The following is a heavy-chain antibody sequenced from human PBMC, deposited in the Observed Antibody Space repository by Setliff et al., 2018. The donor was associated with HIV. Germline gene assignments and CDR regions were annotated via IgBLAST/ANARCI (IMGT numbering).Heavy chain of an antibody. CDR1: GFSFSTNA. J-gene: IGHJ6*02. CDR3: AKADQYGSDYGMDV. D-gene: IGHD3-10*01. Sequence: GGSLRLSCEASGFSFSTNAMGWVRQAPGKGLEWVSGIDNTDKTLYADSVKGRLTISRDISKNTLYLQMNGLRAEDTAVYYCAKADQYGSDYGMDVWGQGTTVTVSS. CDR2: IDNTDKT. V-gene: IGHV3-23*01.